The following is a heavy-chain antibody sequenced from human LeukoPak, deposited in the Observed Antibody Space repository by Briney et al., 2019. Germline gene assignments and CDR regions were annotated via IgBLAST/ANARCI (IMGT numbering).Heavy chain of an antibody. CDR1: GGTFSSYA. CDR3: ARVGDFWSGYPRRNWFDP. V-gene: IGHV1-69*13. J-gene: IGHJ5*02. D-gene: IGHD3-3*01. Sequence: ASVKVSCKASGGTFSSYAISWVRQAPGQGPEWMGGIIPIFGTANYAQKFQGRVTITADESTSTAYMELSSLRSEDTAVYYCARVGDFWSGYPRRNWFDPWGQGTLVTVSS. CDR2: IIPIFGTA.